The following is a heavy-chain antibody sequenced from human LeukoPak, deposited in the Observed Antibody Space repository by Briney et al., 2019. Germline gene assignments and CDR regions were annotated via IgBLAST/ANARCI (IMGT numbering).Heavy chain of an antibody. CDR2: ISYDGSNK. CDR1: GFTFSSYA. Sequence: PGRSLRLSCAASGFTFSSYAMHWVRQAPGKGLEWVAVISYDGSNKYYADSVKGRFTISRDNSKNTLYLQMNSLRAEDTAVYYCARAPYYDSSGHYFDYWGQGTLVTVSS. D-gene: IGHD3-22*01. CDR3: ARAPYYDSSGHYFDY. V-gene: IGHV3-30-3*01. J-gene: IGHJ4*02.